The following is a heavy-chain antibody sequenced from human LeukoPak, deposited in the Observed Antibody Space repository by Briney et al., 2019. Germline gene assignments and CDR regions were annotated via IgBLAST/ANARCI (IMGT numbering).Heavy chain of an antibody. CDR3: ARGPASSWDYYYYGMDV. CDR1: GGSISSYY. CDR2: IYYSGST. Sequence: SETLSLTCTVSGGSISSYYWSWIRQPPGKGLEWIGYIYYSGSTNYNPSLKSRVTISVDTSKNQFSLKPSSVTAADTAVYYCARGPASSWDYYYYGMDVWGQGTTVTVSS. D-gene: IGHD6-13*01. J-gene: IGHJ6*02. V-gene: IGHV4-59*01.